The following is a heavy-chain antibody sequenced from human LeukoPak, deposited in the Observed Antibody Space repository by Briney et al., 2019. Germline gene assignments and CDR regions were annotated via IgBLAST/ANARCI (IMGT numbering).Heavy chain of an antibody. CDR2: ISSGGGDT. Sequence: PGGSLRLSCAASGFTFSSSAMSWVRQTPGKGLEWVSGISSGGGDTRYADSVKGRFTISRDNSKNMIYLQMNSLRAEDTAIYYCAKKSSGLKPLDYWGQGTLVTVSS. V-gene: IGHV3-23*01. D-gene: IGHD3-16*02. J-gene: IGHJ4*02. CDR3: AKKSSGLKPLDY. CDR1: GFTFSSSA.